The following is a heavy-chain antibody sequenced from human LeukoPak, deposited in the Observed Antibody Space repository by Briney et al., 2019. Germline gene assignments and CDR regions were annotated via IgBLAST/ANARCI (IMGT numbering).Heavy chain of an antibody. V-gene: IGHV3-48*01. J-gene: IGHJ6*02. D-gene: IGHD5-18*01. CDR2: ISSSSSTI. CDR1: GFTFSSYS. CDR3: ARGRFNYGWGMDV. Sequence: GGSLRLSCAASGFTFSSYSMNWVRQAPGKGLEWVSYISSSSSTIYYADSVKGRFTISRDNAKNSLYLQMNSLRAEDTAVYYCARGRFNYGWGMDVWGQGTTVIVSS.